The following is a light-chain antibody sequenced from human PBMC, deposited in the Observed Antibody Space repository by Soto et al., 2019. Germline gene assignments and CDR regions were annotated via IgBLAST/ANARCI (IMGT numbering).Light chain of an antibody. CDR1: QSISSW. CDR3: QQYNSYSWT. CDR2: DAS. J-gene: IGKJ1*01. Sequence: DIHMTQSPSTLASAVGDRFTITCRASQSISSWLAWYQQKPGKAPKLLIYDASSLESGVPSRFSGSGSGTEFTLTISSLQPDDFATYYCQQYNSYSWTFGQGTKVDIK. V-gene: IGKV1-5*01.